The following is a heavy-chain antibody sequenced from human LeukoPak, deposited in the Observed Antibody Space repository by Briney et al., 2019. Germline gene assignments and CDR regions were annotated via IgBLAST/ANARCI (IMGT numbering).Heavy chain of an antibody. Sequence: PGGSLRLSCAASGFTFSSFTMNWVRQAPGKGLEWVAVISHDGNTKYYADSVKGRFTISRDNPNNILYLQMNSLRAEDTAVYFCAKELGTSGSSHMCYFDYWGQGILVTVS. V-gene: IGHV3-30*18. D-gene: IGHD3-10*01. CDR3: AKELGTSGSSHMCYFDY. J-gene: IGHJ4*02. CDR2: ISHDGNTK. CDR1: GFTFSSFT.